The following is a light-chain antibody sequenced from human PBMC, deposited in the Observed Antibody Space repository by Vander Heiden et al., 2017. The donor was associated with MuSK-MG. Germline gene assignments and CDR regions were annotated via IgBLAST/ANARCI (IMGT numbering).Light chain of an antibody. CDR2: KAS. CDR3: QSADSSGTYV. Sequence: SYELTQPPSVSVSPGQTATITGSGDALTKQYAYWYQQNPGHAPVRGIYKASESPSGIPERFSGSSSGTTVTLTISGVQADDVADYYCQSADSSGTYVFGPATKV. V-gene: IGLV3-25*03. CDR1: ALTKQY. J-gene: IGLJ1*01.